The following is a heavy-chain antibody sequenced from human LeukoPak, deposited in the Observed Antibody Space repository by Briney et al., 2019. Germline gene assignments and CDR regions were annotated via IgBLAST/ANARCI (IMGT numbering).Heavy chain of an antibody. V-gene: IGHV1-2*02. J-gene: IGHJ3*02. CDR1: GYTFTGYY. CDR3: ARDQGGYGTGAYAFDI. CDR2: INPNSGGT. Sequence: ASVKVSCKASGYTFTGYYMHWVRQAPGQGLEWMGWINPNSGGTNYAQKFQGRVTMTRDMSTSTVYMELSSLRSEDTAVYYCARDQGGYGTGAYAFDIWGQGTMVTVSS. D-gene: IGHD5-12*01.